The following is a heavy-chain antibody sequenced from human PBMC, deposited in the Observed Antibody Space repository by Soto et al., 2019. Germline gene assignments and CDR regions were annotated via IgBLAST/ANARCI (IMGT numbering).Heavy chain of an antibody. V-gene: IGHV1-69*13. J-gene: IGHJ3*02. D-gene: IGHD3-3*01. Sequence: VKVSCKASGGTFSSYAISWVRQAPGQGLEWMGGIIPIFGTANYAQKFQGRVTITADESTSTAYMELSSLRSEDTAVYYCARADTIFGVVIEPLGAFDIWGQGTMVTVSS. CDR2: IIPIFGTA. CDR3: ARADTIFGVVIEPLGAFDI. CDR1: GGTFSSYA.